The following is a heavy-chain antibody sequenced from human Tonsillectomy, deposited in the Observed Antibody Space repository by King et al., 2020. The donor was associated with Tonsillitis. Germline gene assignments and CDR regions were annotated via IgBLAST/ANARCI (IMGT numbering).Heavy chain of an antibody. V-gene: IGHV3-30-3*01. CDR2: ISYDGSNK. Sequence: QLVQSGGGVVQPGRSLRLSCAASGSTFSSYAMHWVRQAPGKGLEWVAVISYDGSNKYYADSVKGRFTISRDNSKNTLYLQMNSLRAEDTAVYYCARDPYQGLVAVGALDYWGQGTLVTVSS. CDR3: ARDPYQGLVAVGALDY. CDR1: GSTFSSYA. J-gene: IGHJ4*02. D-gene: IGHD1-26*01.